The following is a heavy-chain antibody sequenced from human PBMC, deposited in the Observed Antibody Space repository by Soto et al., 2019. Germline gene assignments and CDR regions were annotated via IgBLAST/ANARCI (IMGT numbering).Heavy chain of an antibody. CDR3: AKVVVQATQLRYYFYGMDV. V-gene: IGHV3-9*01. D-gene: IGHD2-15*01. CDR1: GFNFAEYA. CDR2: ISWDGGRI. Sequence: EVQLVESGGGLVQPGRSLRLSCAASGFNFAEYAMHWVRQIPGKGLEWVSGISWDGGRIGYADSVKGRFTISRDNAKKSLFLQMNSLRPEDTALYYCAKVVVQATQLRYYFYGMDVWGQGTTVTVSS. J-gene: IGHJ6*02.